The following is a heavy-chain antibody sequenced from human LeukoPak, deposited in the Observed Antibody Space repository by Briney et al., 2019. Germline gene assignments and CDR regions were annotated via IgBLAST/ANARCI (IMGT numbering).Heavy chain of an antibody. V-gene: IGHV3-23*01. J-gene: IGHJ4*02. D-gene: IGHD6-13*01. CDR3: AKDISYGSSCYRVDY. CDR1: GFTFSSYA. Sequence: GGSLRLSCAASGFTFSSYAMSWVRQAPGKGLEWVSAISGSGGSTYYADSVKGRFTISRDNSKNTLYLQMNSLRAEDTAVYYCAKDISYGSSCYRVDYGGQGTLVTVPS. CDR2: ISGSGGST.